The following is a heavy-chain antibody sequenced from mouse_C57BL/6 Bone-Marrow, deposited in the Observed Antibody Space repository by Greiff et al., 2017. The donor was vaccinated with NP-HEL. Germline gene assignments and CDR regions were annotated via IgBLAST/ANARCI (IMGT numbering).Heavy chain of an antibody. J-gene: IGHJ3*01. CDR3: ARDGGSHWFAY. V-gene: IGHV1-80*01. CDR1: GYAFSSSW. Sequence: QVQLQQSGAELVKPGASVKISCKASGYAFSSSWMNWVKQRPGKGLEWIGQIYPGDGDTNYNGKFKGKATLTADKSSSTAYMQLSSLTSEDSAVYFCARDGGSHWFAYWGQGTLVTVSA. CDR2: IYPGDGDT. D-gene: IGHD2-3*01.